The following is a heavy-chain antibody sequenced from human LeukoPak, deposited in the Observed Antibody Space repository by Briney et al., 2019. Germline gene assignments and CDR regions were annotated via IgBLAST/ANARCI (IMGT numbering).Heavy chain of an antibody. D-gene: IGHD2-2*01. J-gene: IGHJ6*02. CDR3: ASMQVVPAAMQGRGRYYYYGMDV. V-gene: IGHV4-30-2*01. CDR2: IYHSGST. CDR1: GGSISSGGYS. Sequence: PSETLSLTCAVSGGSISSGGYSWSWIRQPPGKGLEWIGYIYHSGSTYYNPSLKSRVTISVDRSKNQFSLKLSSVTAADTAVYYYASMQVVPAAMQGRGRYYYYGMDVWGQGTTVTVSS.